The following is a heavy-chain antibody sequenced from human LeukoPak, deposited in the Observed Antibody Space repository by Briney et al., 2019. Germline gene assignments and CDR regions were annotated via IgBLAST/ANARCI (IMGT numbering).Heavy chain of an antibody. Sequence: ASVKVSCKASGYTFTGYYMHWVRQAPGQGLEWIGWINPNSGGTNFAQKFQGRVTMTRDTSISTAYMELSRLRSDDTAVYYCARDRTGSGWSRYYFDYWGQGTLVTVSS. CDR2: INPNSGGT. J-gene: IGHJ4*02. D-gene: IGHD6-19*01. CDR3: ARDRTGSGWSRYYFDY. CDR1: GYTFTGYY. V-gene: IGHV1-2*02.